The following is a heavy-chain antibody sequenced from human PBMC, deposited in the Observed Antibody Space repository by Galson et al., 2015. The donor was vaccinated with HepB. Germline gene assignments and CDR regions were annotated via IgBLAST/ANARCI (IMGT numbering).Heavy chain of an antibody. CDR3: AKAPRGNYFRFDY. Sequence: SLRLSCAASGFTFSSYAMSWVRQAPGKGLEWVSAISGSGGSTYYADSVKGRFTISRDNSKNTLYLQMNSLRAEDTAVYYCAKAPRGNYFRFDYWGQGTLVTVSS. J-gene: IGHJ4*02. CDR2: ISGSGGST. CDR1: GFTFSSYA. V-gene: IGHV3-23*01. D-gene: IGHD2/OR15-2a*01.